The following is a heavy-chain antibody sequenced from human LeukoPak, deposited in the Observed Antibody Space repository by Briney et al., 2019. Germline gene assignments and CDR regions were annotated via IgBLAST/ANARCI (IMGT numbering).Heavy chain of an antibody. D-gene: IGHD3-22*01. Sequence: PSETLSLTCTVSGGSISSGSHYWSWIRQPAGKGLEWIGRIYTSGSTNYNPSLKSRVTISVDTSKNQFSLKLSSVTAADTAVYYCARDRRYYDSSGFDYWGQGTLVTVSS. J-gene: IGHJ4*02. CDR1: GGSISSGSHY. CDR2: IYTSGST. CDR3: ARDRRYYDSSGFDY. V-gene: IGHV4-61*02.